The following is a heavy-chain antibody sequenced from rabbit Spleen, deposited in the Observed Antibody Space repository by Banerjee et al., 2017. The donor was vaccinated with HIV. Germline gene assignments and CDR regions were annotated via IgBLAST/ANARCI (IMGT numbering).Heavy chain of an antibody. CDR2: IYPSFGVA. CDR3: VRGYDDYGDYTRLDL. J-gene: IGHJ3*01. CDR1: GIDFSNYA. V-gene: IGHV1S47*01. D-gene: IGHD2-1*01. Sequence: ELVESGGGLVQAGESLKLSCKASGIDFSNYARIWVRQAPGKGPEWIAYIYPSFGVANYANSVRGRFTISSDSAQNTVFLQMTSLTASDTATYFCVRGYDDYGDYTRLDLWGPGTLVTVS.